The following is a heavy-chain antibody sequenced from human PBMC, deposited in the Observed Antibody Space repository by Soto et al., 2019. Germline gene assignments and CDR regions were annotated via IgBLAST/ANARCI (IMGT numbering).Heavy chain of an antibody. D-gene: IGHD3-10*01. CDR2: INHSGST. Sequence: SETLSLTCAVYGGSFSGYYWSWIRQPPGKGLEWIGEINHSGSTNYNPSLKSRVTISVDTSKNQFSRKLSSVTAADTAVYYCATTPRGSGSRYYYYYGMDVWGQGTTVTVSS. CDR1: GGSFSGYY. J-gene: IGHJ6*02. V-gene: IGHV4-34*01. CDR3: ATTPRGSGSRYYYYYGMDV.